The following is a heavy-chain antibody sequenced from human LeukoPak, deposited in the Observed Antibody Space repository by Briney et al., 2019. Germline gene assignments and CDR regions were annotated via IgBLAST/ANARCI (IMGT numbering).Heavy chain of an antibody. Sequence: PSETLSLTCTVSGYSISSGYYWGWIRQPPGKGLEWIGSIYHSGSTYYNPSLKTRITISVDTSKNQFSLKLSSVTAADTAVYYCARSELNWNDILRWFDPWGQGTLVTVSS. V-gene: IGHV4-38-2*02. J-gene: IGHJ5*02. D-gene: IGHD1-1*01. CDR2: IYHSGST. CDR3: ARSELNWNDILRWFDP. CDR1: GYSISSGYY.